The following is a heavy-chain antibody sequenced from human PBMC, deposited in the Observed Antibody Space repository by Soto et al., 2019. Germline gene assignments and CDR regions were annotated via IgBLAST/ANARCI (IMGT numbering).Heavy chain of an antibody. CDR1: GFSLSTSGVG. V-gene: IGHV2-5*02. D-gene: IGHD2-8*01. CDR3: AHSSGEPLGYCTNGVCDAFDI. Sequence: VSGPTLVNPTQTLTLTCTLSGFSLSTSGVGVGWIRQPPGKALEWLALIYWDDDKRYSPSLKSRLTITKDTSKNQVVLTMTNMDPVDTATYYCAHSSGEPLGYCTNGVCDAFDIWGQGTMVTVSS. J-gene: IGHJ3*02. CDR2: IYWDDDK.